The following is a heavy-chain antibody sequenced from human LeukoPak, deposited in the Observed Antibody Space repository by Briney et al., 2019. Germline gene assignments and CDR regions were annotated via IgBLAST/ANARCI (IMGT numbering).Heavy chain of an antibody. J-gene: IGHJ4*02. CDR1: GYTFTSYG. CDR2: ISAYNGNT. Sequence: ASVKVSCMASGYTFTSYGISWVRKAPGQGLEWMGWISAYNGNTNYAQKLQGRVTMTTDTSTSTAYMELRSLRSDDTAVYYCARDAHFVTGIAVAGTSDYWGQGTLVTVSS. CDR3: ARDAHFVTGIAVAGTSDY. V-gene: IGHV1-18*01. D-gene: IGHD6-19*01.